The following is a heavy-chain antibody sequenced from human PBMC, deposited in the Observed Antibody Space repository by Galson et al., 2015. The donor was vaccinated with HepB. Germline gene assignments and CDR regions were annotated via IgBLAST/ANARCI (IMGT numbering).Heavy chain of an antibody. CDR2: INLSGGA. CDR3: ARVLQPYYDFWSRSGSRYFDY. D-gene: IGHD3-3*01. V-gene: IGHV4-34*01. J-gene: IGHJ4*02. Sequence: ETLSLTCGVCGGSLTGHYWSWIRQFPGKGLEWIGEINLSGGANYNPSLKSRVAMFVDTSKNQFSLTLTSVTTADTAIYYCARVLQPYYDFWSRSGSRYFDYWGQGTLDTVSS. CDR1: GGSLTGHY.